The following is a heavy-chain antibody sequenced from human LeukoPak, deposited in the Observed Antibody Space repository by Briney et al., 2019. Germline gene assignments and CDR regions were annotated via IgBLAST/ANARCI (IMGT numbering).Heavy chain of an antibody. CDR3: ARRSLERAYYDILTGYRIDY. D-gene: IGHD3-9*01. CDR2: IYYSGST. J-gene: IGHJ4*02. Sequence: SETLSLTRTVSGGSISSSSYYWGWIRQPPGKGLEWIGSIYYSGSTYYNPSLKSRVTISVDTSKNQFSLKLSSVTAADTAVYYCARRSLERAYYDILTGYRIDYWGQGTLVTVSS. V-gene: IGHV4-39*01. CDR1: GGSISSSSYY.